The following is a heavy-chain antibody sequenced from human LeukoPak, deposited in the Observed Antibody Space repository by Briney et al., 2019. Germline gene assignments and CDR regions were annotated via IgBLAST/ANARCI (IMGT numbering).Heavy chain of an antibody. J-gene: IGHJ5*02. Sequence: GGSLRLSCEVSGLTFSDFGMHWVRQAPGKGLEMLAIISYDGSYTHTSKSLKGRFTISRDNANNPLSLQMPSLRPEDTAVYYCAKEVHDHIWGRSHVNYFDPWGQGTLVIVSS. D-gene: IGHD3-16*01. CDR1: GLTFSDFG. CDR3: AKEVHDHIWGRSHVNYFDP. CDR2: ISYDGSYT. V-gene: IGHV3-30*18.